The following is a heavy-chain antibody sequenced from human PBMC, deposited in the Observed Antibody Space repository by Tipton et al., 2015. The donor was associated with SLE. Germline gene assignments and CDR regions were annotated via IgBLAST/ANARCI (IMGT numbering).Heavy chain of an antibody. CDR1: GGSISSYY. CDR3: ARESFQQRNDF. V-gene: IGHV4-59*12. J-gene: IGHJ4*02. CDR2: IYYSGST. D-gene: IGHD6-13*01. Sequence: TLSLTCTVSGGSISSYYWSWIRQPPGKGLEWIGYIYYSGSTNYNPSLKSRVTISVDTSKNQFSLRLSSLTAADTAVYFCARESFQQRNDFWGQGTLVTVSS.